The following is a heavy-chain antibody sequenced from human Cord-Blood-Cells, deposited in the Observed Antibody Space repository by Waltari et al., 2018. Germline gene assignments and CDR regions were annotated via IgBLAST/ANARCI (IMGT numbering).Heavy chain of an antibody. D-gene: IGHD3-3*01. J-gene: IGHJ3*02. CDR2: IKQDGSEK. V-gene: IGHV3-7*01. Sequence: EVTLVESAGALVQPGRSLRLYCAAPGFIIGSHWVTWDRHAPGKVLEWVANIKQDGSEKDYVDSVKGRFTISRDNAKNSLYLQMNSLRAEDTAVYYCASSAPYYDFWSGQSAFDIWGQGTMVTVSS. CDR1: GFIIGSHW. CDR3: ASSAPYYDFWSGQSAFDI.